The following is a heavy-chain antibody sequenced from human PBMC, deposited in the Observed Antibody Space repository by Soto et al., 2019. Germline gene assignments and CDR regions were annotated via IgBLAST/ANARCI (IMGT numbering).Heavy chain of an antibody. CDR3: AKDKVPIAVAGTYYGMDV. J-gene: IGHJ6*02. V-gene: IGHV3-30*18. Sequence: PGGSLRLSCAASGFTFSSYGMHWVRQAPGKGLEWVAVISYDGSNKYYADSVKGRFTISRDNSKDTLYLQMNSLRAEDTAVYYCAKDKVPIAVAGTYYGMDVWGQGTTVTSP. CDR1: GFTFSSYG. D-gene: IGHD6-19*01. CDR2: ISYDGSNK.